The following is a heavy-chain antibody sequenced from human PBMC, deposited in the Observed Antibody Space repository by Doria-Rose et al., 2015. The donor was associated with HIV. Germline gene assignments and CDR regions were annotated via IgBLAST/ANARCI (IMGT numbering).Heavy chain of an antibody. J-gene: IGHJ4*02. V-gene: IGHV2-26*01. CDR1: GVSLSSPGMG. D-gene: IGHD6-13*01. CDR2: MFADDER. Sequence: QVTLKESGPVLVKPTETLTLTCTVSGVSLSSPGMGVSWIRQPPGKALEWLANMFADDERSYKTSLKSRLTISRSTSKSQVVLTMTDMAPVDTATYYCARIKSSRWYHKYYFDFWGQGTLVIVSA. CDR3: ARIKSSRWYHKYYFDF.